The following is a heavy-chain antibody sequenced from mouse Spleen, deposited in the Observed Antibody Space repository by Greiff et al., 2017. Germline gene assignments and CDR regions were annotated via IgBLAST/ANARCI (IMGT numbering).Heavy chain of an antibody. CDR2: INPSSGYT. Sequence: QVQLKESGAELAKPGASVKLSCKASGYTFTSYWMHWVKQRPGQGLEWIGYINPSSGYTKYNQKFKDKATLTADKSSSTAYMQLSSLTYEDSAVYYCAIRNYWYFDVWGAGTTVTVSS. J-gene: IGHJ1*01. V-gene: IGHV1-7*01. CDR3: AIRNYWYFDV. CDR1: GYTFTSYW.